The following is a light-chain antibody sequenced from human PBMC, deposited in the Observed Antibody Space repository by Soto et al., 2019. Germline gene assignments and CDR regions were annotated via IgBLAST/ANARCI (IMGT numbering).Light chain of an antibody. CDR1: QGISSF. J-gene: IGKJ3*01. CDR3: PPLQGYPLP. CDR2: AAS. Sequence: DIQLTQSPSFLSASVGDRVTITCRASQGISSFVAWYQQKPGKAPKLLIYAASTLQSGVPSRFSGSGSGTEFPLTIRSLQPEDFGTYYCPPLQGYPLPFGPWTKVDIK. V-gene: IGKV1-9*01.